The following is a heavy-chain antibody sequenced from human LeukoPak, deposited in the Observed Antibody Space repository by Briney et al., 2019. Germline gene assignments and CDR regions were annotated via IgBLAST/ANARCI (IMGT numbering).Heavy chain of an antibody. CDR2: INHSGST. J-gene: IGHJ5*02. V-gene: IGHV4-34*01. CDR1: GGSFSGYY. CDR3: AREFSSSWYWFDP. D-gene: IGHD6-13*01. Sequence: SETLSLTCAVYGGSFSGYYWSWIRQPPGKGLEWIGEINHSGSTNYNPSLKSRVTISVDTSKNQFSLKLSSVTAADTALYYCAREFSSSWYWFDPWGQGTLVTVSS.